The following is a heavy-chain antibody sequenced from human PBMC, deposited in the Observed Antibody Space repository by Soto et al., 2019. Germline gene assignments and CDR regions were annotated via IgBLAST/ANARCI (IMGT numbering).Heavy chain of an antibody. J-gene: IGHJ3*02. CDR1: GGSFSGYY. D-gene: IGHD2-15*01. CDR2: INHSGST. CDR3: ARVIPTVVVVAATLYDAFDI. Sequence: SETLSLTCAVYGGSFSGYYWSWIRQPPGKGLEWIGEINHSGSTNYNPSLKSRVTISVDTSKNQFSLKLSSVTAADTAVYYCARVIPTVVVVAATLYDAFDIWGQGTMVTVSS. V-gene: IGHV4-34*01.